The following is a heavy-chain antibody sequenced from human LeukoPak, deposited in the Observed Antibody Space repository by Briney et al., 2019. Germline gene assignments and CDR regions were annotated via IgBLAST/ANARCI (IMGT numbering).Heavy chain of an antibody. CDR2: ISYDGSNK. CDR1: GFTFSSYG. Sequence: PGGSLRLSCAASGFTFSSYGMHWVRQAPGKGLEWVAVISYDGSNKYYADSVKGRFTISRDNAKNSLYLQMNSLRAEDTALYYCALDDYGDYDGFMDVWGKGTTVTVSS. CDR3: ALDDYGDYDGFMDV. J-gene: IGHJ6*03. D-gene: IGHD4-17*01. V-gene: IGHV3-30*03.